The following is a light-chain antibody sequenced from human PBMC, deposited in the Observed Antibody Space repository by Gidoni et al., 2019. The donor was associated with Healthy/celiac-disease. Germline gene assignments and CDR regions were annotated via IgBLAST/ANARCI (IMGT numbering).Light chain of an antibody. J-gene: IGKJ3*01. CDR2: WAS. CDR1: QSVLYSTNNKNY. Sequence: IVLTQSPDSLALSLGARSPINCKSSQSVLYSTNNKNYLAWYQQKAGQPPKLLIYWASTRESGVPDRFSGSGSGTDFTLTISSLQAEDVAVYYCQQYYSTPFFGPGTKVDIK. V-gene: IGKV4-1*01. CDR3: QQYYSTPF.